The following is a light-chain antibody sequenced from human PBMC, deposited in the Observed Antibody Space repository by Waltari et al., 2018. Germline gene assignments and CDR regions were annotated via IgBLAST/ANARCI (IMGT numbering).Light chain of an antibody. Sequence: EIVLTQSPGTLSLSPGERATLSCRGSQKIGRYLVWYQQKPRQPPRLVIYEASRRATGIPDRFSGSWSGTDFSLTISRLEPGDFAVYYCQNQRGLPATFGQGTKVEIK. V-gene: IGKV3-20*01. CDR2: EAS. J-gene: IGKJ1*01. CDR3: QNQRGLPAT. CDR1: QKIGRY.